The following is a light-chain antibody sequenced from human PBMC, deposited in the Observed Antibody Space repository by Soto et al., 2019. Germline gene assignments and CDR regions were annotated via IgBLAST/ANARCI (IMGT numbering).Light chain of an antibody. J-gene: IGLJ1*01. CDR3: AAWDDSLSGLV. CDR1: SSNIGAGYD. V-gene: IGLV1-47*01. Sequence: QSVLTQPPSVSGAPGQRVTISCTGSSSNIGAGYDVHWYQQLPGTAPKLLIYRNNQRPSGVPDRFSGSKSGTSASLAISGLRSEDEADYYCAAWDDSLSGLVFGTGTKLTVL. CDR2: RNN.